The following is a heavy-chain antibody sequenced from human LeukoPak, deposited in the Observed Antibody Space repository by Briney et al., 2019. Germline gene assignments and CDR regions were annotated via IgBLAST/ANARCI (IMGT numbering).Heavy chain of an antibody. CDR2: ISAYNGNT. V-gene: IGHV1-18*01. J-gene: IGHJ4*02. CDR1: GYTFTSYG. Sequence: ASVKVSCKASGYTFTSYGISWVRQAPGQGLEWMGWISAYNGNTNYAQKLQGRVTMTTDTSTSTAYMELRSLRSDDTAVYYCAREGRRYYYDSSGYSDYWGQGTLVTVSS. D-gene: IGHD3-22*01. CDR3: AREGRRYYYDSSGYSDY.